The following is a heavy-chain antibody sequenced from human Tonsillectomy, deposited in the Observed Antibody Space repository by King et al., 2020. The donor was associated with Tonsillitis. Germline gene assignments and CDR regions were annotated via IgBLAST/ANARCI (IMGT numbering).Heavy chain of an antibody. CDR3: VAANSSGDY. D-gene: IGHD5-18*01. J-gene: IGHJ4*02. Sequence: VQLVESGGGLIQPGGSLRLSCAASGFTLSSFWMHWVRQAPGKGPVWVSRINSDGSSTTYADSVKGRFTISRDIAKNTLYLQMNSLRAEETAVYYAVAANSSGDYWGQGTLVTVSS. CDR1: GFTLSSFW. V-gene: IGHV3-74*01. CDR2: INSDGSST.